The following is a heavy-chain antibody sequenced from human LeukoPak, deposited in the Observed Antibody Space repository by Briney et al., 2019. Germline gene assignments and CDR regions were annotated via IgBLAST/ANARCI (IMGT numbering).Heavy chain of an antibody. CDR2: IRGSGIST. CDR1: GFTCSSYA. J-gene: IGHJ4*02. Sequence: QPGGSLRLSCAASGFTCSSYAMTWVRQAPGKGLEWVSGIRGSGISTYYADSVKGRFTISRDNSKNTLYLQMNSLRAEDTAVYYCAKPGAYYDSSGYWDYWGQGTLVTVCS. D-gene: IGHD3-22*01. V-gene: IGHV3-23*01. CDR3: AKPGAYYDSSGYWDY.